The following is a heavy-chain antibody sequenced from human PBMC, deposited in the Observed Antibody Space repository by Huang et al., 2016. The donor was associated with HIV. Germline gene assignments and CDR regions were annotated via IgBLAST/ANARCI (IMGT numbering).Heavy chain of an antibody. J-gene: IGHJ4*02. CDR3: ARHFGSWSGYFDS. CDR2: IYYSGDT. D-gene: IGHD3-10*01. Sequence: QLQPQESGPGLVRPSETLSLICTVSGGSITDGHDFWGWIRQPPGKGLEWIGSIYYSGDTDYNPSLKSRGTMSVDTSKDRFSLDIRSVAVADTAIYYCARHFGSWSGYFDSWGQGTLVPVSS. V-gene: IGHV4-39*01. CDR1: GGSITDGHDF.